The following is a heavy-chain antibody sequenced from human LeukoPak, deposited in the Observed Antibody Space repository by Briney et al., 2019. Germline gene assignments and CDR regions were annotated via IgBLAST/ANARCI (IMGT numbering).Heavy chain of an antibody. J-gene: IGHJ6*03. Sequence: GGSLRLSCAASGFTFSSYAMSWVRQAPGKGLEWVAIIISYDGSNKYYADSVKGRFTISRDNSKNTLYLQMNSLRAEDTALYYCARGRNTMVRGAIGAETRYYYSYYMDVWGKGTTVTVSS. D-gene: IGHD3-10*01. CDR2: IISYDGSNK. CDR3: ARGRNTMVRGAIGAETRYYYSYYMDV. V-gene: IGHV3-30*04. CDR1: GFTFSSYA.